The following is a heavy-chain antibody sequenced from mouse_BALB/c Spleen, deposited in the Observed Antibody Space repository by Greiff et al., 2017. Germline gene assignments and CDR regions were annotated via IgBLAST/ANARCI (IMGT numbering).Heavy chain of an antibody. CDR3: ARKEGNQFFYAMDY. CDR1: GYTFTDYA. J-gene: IGHJ4*01. Sequence: QVQLLQSGPELVRPGESVKISCKGSGYTFTDYAMHWVKQSHAKSLEWIGVICIYYDNTNYNQKFKGKATMTVDKSSSTAYMEHARLTSEDSAIYYCARKEGNQFFYAMDYWGQGTSVTVSS. V-gene: IGHV1-67*01. CDR2: ICIYYDNT. D-gene: IGHD2-1*01.